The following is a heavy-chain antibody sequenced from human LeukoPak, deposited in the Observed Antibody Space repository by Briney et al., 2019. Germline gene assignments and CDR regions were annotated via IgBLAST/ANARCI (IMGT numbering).Heavy chain of an antibody. CDR2: ISGSGGST. D-gene: IGHD3-22*01. CDR3: ARDDSSGYYLPFDY. V-gene: IGHV3-23*01. J-gene: IGHJ4*02. Sequence: GGSLRLSCAASGFTFSSYAMSWVRQAPGKGLEWVSAISGSGGSTYYADSVKGRFTISRDNSKNTLYLQMNSLRAEDTAVYYCARDDSSGYYLPFDYWGQGTLVTVSS. CDR1: GFTFSSYA.